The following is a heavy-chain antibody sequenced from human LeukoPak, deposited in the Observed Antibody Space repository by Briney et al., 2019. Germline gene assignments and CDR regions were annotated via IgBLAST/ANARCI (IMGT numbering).Heavy chain of an antibody. CDR1: GFTFDDYA. CDR2: ISWNSGSI. J-gene: IGHJ6*03. CDR3: AKCITMVRGVVVTPSYYMDV. V-gene: IGHV3-9*01. Sequence: GGSLRLSCAASGFTFDDYAMHWVRQAPGKGLEWVSGISWNSGSIGYADSVKGRFTISRDNAKNSLYLQMNSLRAEDTAVYYCAKCITMVRGVVVTPSYYMDVWGKGTTVTISS. D-gene: IGHD3-10*01.